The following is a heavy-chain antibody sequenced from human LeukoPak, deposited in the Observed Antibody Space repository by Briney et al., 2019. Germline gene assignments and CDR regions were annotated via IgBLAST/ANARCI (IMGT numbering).Heavy chain of an antibody. CDR3: ARDSLIMPEYCSSTSCFYYYGMDV. D-gene: IGHD2-2*01. V-gene: IGHV4-4*07. CDR2: IYTSGST. Sequence: SETLSLTCTVSGGSISSYYWSWIRQPAGKGLEWIGRIYTSGSTNYNPSLKSRVTMSVDTSKNQLSLKLSSVTAADTAVYYCARDSLIMPEYCSSTSCFYYYGMDVWGQGTTVTVSS. J-gene: IGHJ6*02. CDR1: GGSISSYY.